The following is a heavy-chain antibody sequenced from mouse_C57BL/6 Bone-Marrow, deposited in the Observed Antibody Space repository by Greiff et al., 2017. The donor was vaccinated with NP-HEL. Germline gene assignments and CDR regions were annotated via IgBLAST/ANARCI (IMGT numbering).Heavy chain of an antibody. J-gene: IGHJ1*03. D-gene: IGHD1-2*01. V-gene: IGHV3-6*01. CDR1: GYSITSGYY. CDR3: ARAGITPWYFDV. Sequence: EVQLQESGPGLVKPSQSLSLTCSVTGYSITSGYYWNWIRQFPGNKLEWMGYISYDGSNNYNPSLKNRISITRDTSKNQFFLKLNSVPTEDTATYYCARAGITPWYFDVWGTGTTVTVAS. CDR2: ISYDGSN.